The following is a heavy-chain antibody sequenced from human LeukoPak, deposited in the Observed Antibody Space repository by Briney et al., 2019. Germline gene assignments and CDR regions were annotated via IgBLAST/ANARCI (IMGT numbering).Heavy chain of an antibody. CDR3: ATEVYYYGSGSYCFDY. Sequence: ASVKVSCKASGYTFTGYYMHWVRQAPGKGLEWMGGIDPEDGETIYAQKFQGRVTMTEDTSTDTAYMELSSLRSEDTAVYYCATEVYYYGSGSYCFDYWGQGTLVTVSS. J-gene: IGHJ4*02. CDR2: IDPEDGET. CDR1: GYTFTGYY. V-gene: IGHV1-24*01. D-gene: IGHD3-10*01.